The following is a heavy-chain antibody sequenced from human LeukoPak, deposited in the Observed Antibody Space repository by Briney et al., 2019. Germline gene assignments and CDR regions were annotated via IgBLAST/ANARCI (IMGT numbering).Heavy chain of an antibody. D-gene: IGHD6-25*01. CDR3: AIGRHYFDY. CDR1: GFTFSSYG. V-gene: IGHV3-30*03. Sequence: PGGSLRLSCAASGFTFSSYGMHWVRQAPGKGLEWVAVISHDGGNKYYADSVKGRFTISRDNSKNTLYLQMNSLRAEDTAVYYCAIGRHYFDYWGQGTLVTVSS. J-gene: IGHJ4*02. CDR2: ISHDGGNK.